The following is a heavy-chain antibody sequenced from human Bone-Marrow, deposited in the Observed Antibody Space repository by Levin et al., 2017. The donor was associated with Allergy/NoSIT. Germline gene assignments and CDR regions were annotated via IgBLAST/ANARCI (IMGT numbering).Heavy chain of an antibody. V-gene: IGHV3-15*07. CDR3: LAVPGGGASRDH. J-gene: IGHJ4*02. Sequence: PGGSLRLSCAASGFNFKTAWMNWVRQSPGTGPEWVARIQSRADGGAPEYPAPVEGRFTISRDDSQALLYLQMTSLQIEDSGVYYCLAVPGGGASRDHWGQGTLLTVSS. CDR2: IQSRADGGAP. D-gene: IGHD1-26*01. CDR1: GFNFKTAW.